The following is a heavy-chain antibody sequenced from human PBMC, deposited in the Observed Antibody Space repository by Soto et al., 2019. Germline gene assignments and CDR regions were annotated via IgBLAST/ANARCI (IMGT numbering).Heavy chain of an antibody. V-gene: IGHV1-2*02. CDR3: AREYSSAWFDF. D-gene: IGHD6-19*01. CDR1: GYSFTGYN. J-gene: IGHJ4*02. CDR2: INPDSGGT. Sequence: ASVKVSCKASGYSFTGYNIHWVRQAPGQGLEWIGWINPDSGGTNYAQKFQGRVTMTTDTSISTGYMAVGSLRSDDAAVYYCAREYSSAWFDFWGRGTLVTVS.